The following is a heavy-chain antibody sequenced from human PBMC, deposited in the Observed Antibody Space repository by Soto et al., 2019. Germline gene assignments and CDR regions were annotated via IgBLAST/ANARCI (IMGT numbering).Heavy chain of an antibody. Sequence: PGGSLRLSCAASGFTFSNTWMTWVRQAPGKGLEWVGLIKSKTDGGTTDYAAPVKGRFTISRDDSKNTLYLQMNSLRTDDTAMYYCATEDVVLMVYAPAIDYWGQGTLVTVSS. CDR2: IKSKTDGGTT. CDR1: GFTFSNTW. CDR3: ATEDVVLMVYAPAIDY. V-gene: IGHV3-15*01. J-gene: IGHJ4*02. D-gene: IGHD2-8*01.